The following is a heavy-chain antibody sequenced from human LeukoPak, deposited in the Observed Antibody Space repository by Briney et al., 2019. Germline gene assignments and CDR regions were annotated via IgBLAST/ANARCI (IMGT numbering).Heavy chain of an antibody. CDR1: GYSFTSYW. D-gene: IGHD6-25*01. Sequence: GELLQICSDGAGYSFTSYWIGWVRQLPGKGLEWMGIIYPGGSDTRYNPSFQGQATISADKSNNHAFLQWSSLKASDTAMYYCARHLSSGYEFDYWGQGTLVTVSS. CDR2: IYPGGSDT. J-gene: IGHJ4*02. V-gene: IGHV5-51*01. CDR3: ARHLSSGYEFDY.